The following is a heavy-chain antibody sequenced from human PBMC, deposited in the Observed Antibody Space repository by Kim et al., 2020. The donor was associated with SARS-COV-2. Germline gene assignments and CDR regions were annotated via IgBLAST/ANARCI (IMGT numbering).Heavy chain of an antibody. Sequence: GGSLRLSYAASGFIFSGSAMHWVRQASGKGLEWVGRIRSKANSYATAYAASVKGRFTISRDDSKTTTYLQMNSLKTEDTAVYYCTRVPRTTLAFWDAFDI. CDR3: TRVPRTTLAFWDAFDI. CDR1: GFIFSGSA. J-gene: IGHJ3*02. V-gene: IGHV3-73*01. CDR2: IRSKANSYAT. D-gene: IGHD3-3*02.